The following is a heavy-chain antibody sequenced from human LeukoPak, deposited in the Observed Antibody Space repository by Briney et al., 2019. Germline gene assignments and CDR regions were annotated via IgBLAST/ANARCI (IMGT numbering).Heavy chain of an antibody. Sequence: GASVKVSCKASGGTFSSYAISWVRQAPGQGREWMGGIIPIFGTANYAQKFQGRVTITADESTSTAYMELSSLRSEDTAVYYCAIGFPYCGGDCYTLLDYWGQGTLVTVSS. CDR3: AIGFPYCGGDCYTLLDY. CDR1: GGTFSSYA. J-gene: IGHJ4*02. CDR2: IIPIFGTA. D-gene: IGHD2-21*01. V-gene: IGHV1-69*13.